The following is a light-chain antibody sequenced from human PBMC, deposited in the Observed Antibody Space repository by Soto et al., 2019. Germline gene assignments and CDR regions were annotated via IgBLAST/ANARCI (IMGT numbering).Light chain of an antibody. CDR2: DAS. J-gene: IGKJ5*01. Sequence: EIVLTQSPATLSLSPGERATLSCRASQSVSSYLAWYQQKPGQAPRLLIYDASNSATGIPARFSGSGSGTYFTLTISSLEPEDFAVYYCQQQVTFGQGTRLEIK. CDR3: QQQVT. CDR1: QSVSSY. V-gene: IGKV3-11*01.